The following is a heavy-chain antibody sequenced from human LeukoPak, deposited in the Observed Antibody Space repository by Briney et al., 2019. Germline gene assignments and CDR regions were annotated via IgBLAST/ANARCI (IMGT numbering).Heavy chain of an antibody. V-gene: IGHV3-23*01. J-gene: IGHJ4*02. D-gene: IGHD3-3*01. Sequence: GGSLRLSCAASGFTFSSYAMSWVRQAPGKGLEWVSAISGSGGSTYYADSVKGRFTISRDNAKNSLYLQMNSLRAEDTAVYYCARVAHYDFWSGINPIFDYWGQGTLVTVSS. CDR1: GFTFSSYA. CDR3: ARVAHYDFWSGINPIFDY. CDR2: ISGSGGST.